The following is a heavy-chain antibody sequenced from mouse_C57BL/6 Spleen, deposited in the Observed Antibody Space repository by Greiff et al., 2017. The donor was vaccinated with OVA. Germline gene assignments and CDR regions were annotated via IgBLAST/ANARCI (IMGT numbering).Heavy chain of an antibody. CDR1: GYTFTSYW. Sequence: QVQLKQPGAELVKPGASVKMSCTASGYTFTSYWITWVKQRPGQGLEWIGDIYPGSGSPNYNEKFTSKATLTVDTSSSTAYMQLSSLTSEYAAVYYCARERDDWGQGTTLTVSS. CDR3: ARERDD. V-gene: IGHV1-55*01. J-gene: IGHJ2*01. CDR2: IYPGSGSP.